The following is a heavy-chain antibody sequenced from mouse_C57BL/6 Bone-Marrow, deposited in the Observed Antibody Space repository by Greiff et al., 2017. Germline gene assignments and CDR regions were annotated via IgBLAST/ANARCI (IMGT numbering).Heavy chain of an antibody. J-gene: IGHJ2*01. V-gene: IGHV1-4*01. CDR2: INPSSGYT. CDR3: ARSTTVPFDY. D-gene: IGHD1-1*01. CDR1: GYTFTSYT. Sequence: QVQLQQSGAELARPGASVKMSCKASGYTFTSYTMHWVKQRPGQGLEWIGYINPSSGYTKYNQKFKDKATLTADKSSSTAYMQLSSLTSEDSAVYYYARSTTVPFDYWGQGTTLTVSS.